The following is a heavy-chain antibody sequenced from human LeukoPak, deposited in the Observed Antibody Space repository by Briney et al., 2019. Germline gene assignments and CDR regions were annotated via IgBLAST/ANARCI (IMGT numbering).Heavy chain of an antibody. CDR2: ISNSGNA. V-gene: IGHV4-59*08. CDR3: ARLEILSGFYRFDY. J-gene: IGHJ4*02. Sequence: PSETLSLTCTVSGDSMSGFFWSWIRQSPGKGLEWLGSISNSGNADNNSSLKSRVTFSLDTSNNQFSLKMNSVTAADTVVYYCARLEILSGFYRFDYWGQGILVTVSS. CDR1: GDSMSGFF. D-gene: IGHD3-9*01.